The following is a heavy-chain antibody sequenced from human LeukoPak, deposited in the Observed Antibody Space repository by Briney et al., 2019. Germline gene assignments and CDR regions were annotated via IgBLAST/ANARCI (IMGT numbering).Heavy chain of an antibody. J-gene: IGHJ4*02. CDR3: ATARNFRFEY. D-gene: IGHD1-7*01. V-gene: IGHV3-74*01. CDR2: MNGEGATI. CDR1: GLTFRTTW. Sequence: GGSLRLSCATSGLTFRTTWMHWVRQAPGKGLMWVSRMNGEGATIDYADSVKGRFTVSRDYAKNTLFLQMNNLRTEDTALYFCATARNFRFEYWGQGSLVIVSA.